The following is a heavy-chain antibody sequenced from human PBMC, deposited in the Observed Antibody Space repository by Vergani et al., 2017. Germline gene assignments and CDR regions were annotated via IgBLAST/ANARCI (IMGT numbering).Heavy chain of an antibody. CDR1: GFPFSSYA. CDR3: VKSGGGAFDI. CDR2: ISSNWGST. Sequence: EVQLVESGGGLVQPGGSLSLSCSASGFPFSSYAMHWVRPAPGQGLEYVSAISSNWGSTYYADSVKGRFTISRDNSKNTLYLQMSSLRAEDTAVYYCVKSGGGAFDIWGQGTMVTVSS. D-gene: IGHD5-12*01. V-gene: IGHV3-64D*06. J-gene: IGHJ3*02.